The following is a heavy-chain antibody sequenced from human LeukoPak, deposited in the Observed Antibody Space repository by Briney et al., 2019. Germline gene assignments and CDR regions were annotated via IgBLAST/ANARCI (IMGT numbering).Heavy chain of an antibody. CDR3: ARLRRYCSGGSCS. CDR1: GYTFTGYY. D-gene: IGHD2-15*01. Sequence: ASVKVSCKASGYTFTGYYMHWVRQAPGQGLEWMGWINPNSGGTNYAQKFQGRVTMTRDTSISTAYVELSRLRSDDTAVYYCARLRRYCSGGSCSWGQGTLVTVSS. CDR2: INPNSGGT. J-gene: IGHJ4*02. V-gene: IGHV1-2*02.